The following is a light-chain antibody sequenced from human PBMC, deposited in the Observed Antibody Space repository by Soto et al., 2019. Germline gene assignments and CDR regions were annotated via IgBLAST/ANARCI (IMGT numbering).Light chain of an antibody. CDR2: AAS. J-gene: IGKJ1*01. CDR3: QQYRSSPRT. Sequence: EIVLTQSPGTLSLSPGERATLSCRASQTVSSSYLAWYQKTPGQAPRLLIYAASRRATGIPDRFSGSGSGTDFTLTISRLEPEDFAVYYCQQYRSSPRTFGQGTKVEIK. V-gene: IGKV3-20*01. CDR1: QTVSSSY.